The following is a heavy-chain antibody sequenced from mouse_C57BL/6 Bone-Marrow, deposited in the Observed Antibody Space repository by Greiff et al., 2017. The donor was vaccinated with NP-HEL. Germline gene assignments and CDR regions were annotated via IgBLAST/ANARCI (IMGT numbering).Heavy chain of an antibody. CDR3: ARWHYGNYGGYYAMDY. V-gene: IGHV1-55*01. Sequence: VQLQQPGAELVKPGASVKMSCKASGYTFTSYWITWVKQRPGQGLEWIGDIYPGSGSTNYNEKFKSKATLTVDKPSSTAYMQLSSLTSEDSAVYYCARWHYGNYGGYYAMDYWGQGTSVTVSS. CDR1: GYTFTSYW. D-gene: IGHD2-1*01. J-gene: IGHJ4*01. CDR2: IYPGSGST.